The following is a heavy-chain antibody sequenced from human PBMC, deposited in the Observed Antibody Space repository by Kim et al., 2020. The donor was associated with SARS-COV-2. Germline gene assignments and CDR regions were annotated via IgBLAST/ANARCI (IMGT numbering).Heavy chain of an antibody. CDR1: GFTVSSNY. J-gene: IGHJ6*02. D-gene: IGHD2-2*01. V-gene: IGHV3-66*01. CDR2: IYSGGST. CDR3: ARGPGSSTSSPGVNYYYGMDV. Sequence: GGSLRLSCAASGFTVSSNYMSWVRQAPGKGLEWVSVIYSGGSTYYADSVKGRFTISRDNSKNTLYLQMNSLRAEDTAVYYCARGPGSSTSSPGVNYYYGMDVWGQGTTVTVSS.